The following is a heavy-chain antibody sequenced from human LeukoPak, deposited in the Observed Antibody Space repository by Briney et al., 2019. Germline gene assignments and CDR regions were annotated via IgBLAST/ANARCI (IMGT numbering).Heavy chain of an antibody. D-gene: IGHD3-10*01. CDR1: GGSFCGYY. Sequence: SETLSVSCAVYGGSFCGYYWCGIRQPPGKGREWSGEIHHSRSTNYTPSLKSRVTISVDTSKNQFSLKLSSVTAADTAVYYCARVTDTMRVLFDYWGQGTLVTVSS. J-gene: IGHJ4*02. CDR2: IHHSRST. V-gene: IGHV4-34*01. CDR3: ARVTDTMRVLFDY.